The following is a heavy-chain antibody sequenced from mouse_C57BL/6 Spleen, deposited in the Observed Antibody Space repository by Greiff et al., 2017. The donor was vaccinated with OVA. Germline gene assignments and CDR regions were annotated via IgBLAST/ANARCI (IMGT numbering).Heavy chain of an antibody. J-gene: IGHJ3*01. CDR3: ARKDAY. CDR2: IWSGGST. CDR1: GFSLTSYG. V-gene: IGHV2-2*01. Sequence: VKVVESGPGLVQPSQSLSITCTVSGFSLTSYGVHWVRQSPGKGLEWLGVIWSGGSTDYNAAFISRLSISKDNSKSQVFFKMNSLQADDTAIYYCARKDAYWGQGTLVTVSA.